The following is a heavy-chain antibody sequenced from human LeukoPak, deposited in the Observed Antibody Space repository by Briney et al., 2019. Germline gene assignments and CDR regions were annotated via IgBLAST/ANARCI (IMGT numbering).Heavy chain of an antibody. D-gene: IGHD6-6*01. Sequence: PGGSLRLSCAASGFTFSSYSMNLVRQAPGKGLEWVSSISSSSSYIYYADSVKGRFTISRDNAKNSLYLQMNSLRAEDTAVYYCARGGYSSSSVDYWGQGTLVTVSS. CDR1: GFTFSSYS. V-gene: IGHV3-21*01. CDR2: ISSSSSYI. J-gene: IGHJ4*02. CDR3: ARGGYSSSSVDY.